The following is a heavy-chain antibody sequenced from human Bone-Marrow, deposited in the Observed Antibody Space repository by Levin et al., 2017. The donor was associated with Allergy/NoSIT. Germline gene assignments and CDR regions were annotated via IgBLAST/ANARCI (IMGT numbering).Heavy chain of an antibody. V-gene: IGHV4-59*01. Sequence: SQTLSLTCTVSGGSISSYYWSWIRQPPGKGLEWIGYIYYSGSTNYNPSLKSRVTISVDTSKNQFSLKLSSVTAADTAVYYCARASWLYYYYMDVWGKGTTVTVSS. CDR3: ARASWLYYYYMDV. CDR2: IYYSGST. J-gene: IGHJ6*03. CDR1: GGSISSYY. D-gene: IGHD5-12*01.